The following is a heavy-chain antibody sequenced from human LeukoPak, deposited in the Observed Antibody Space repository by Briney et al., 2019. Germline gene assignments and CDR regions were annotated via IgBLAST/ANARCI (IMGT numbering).Heavy chain of an antibody. V-gene: IGHV6-1*01. CDR2: TYYRSKWYS. Sequence: SQTLSLTSANSGDRVSSSTAAWKWIRQSPSRGLEWLGRTYYRSKWYSDFAEYVKSRITIDPDTSKNQLSLQLNSVTPDDTAVYFCARGQTGSCRIFDHWGQGTLVTVSS. D-gene: IGHD2-15*01. J-gene: IGHJ4*02. CDR3: ARGQTGSCRIFDH. CDR1: GDRVSSSTAA.